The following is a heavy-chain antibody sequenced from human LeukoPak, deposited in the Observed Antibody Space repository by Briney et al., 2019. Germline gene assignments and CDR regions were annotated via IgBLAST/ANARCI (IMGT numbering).Heavy chain of an antibody. Sequence: GGSLRLSCAASGFTFSSYAMSWVRQAPGKGLEWISAISGSGGSTYYADSVKGRFTISRDNSKNTLYLQMNSLRAEDTAVYYCAKDVKAMVRGVPHDYWGQGTLVTVSS. CDR2: ISGSGGST. J-gene: IGHJ4*02. D-gene: IGHD3-10*01. CDR1: GFTFSSYA. V-gene: IGHV3-23*01. CDR3: AKDVKAMVRGVPHDY.